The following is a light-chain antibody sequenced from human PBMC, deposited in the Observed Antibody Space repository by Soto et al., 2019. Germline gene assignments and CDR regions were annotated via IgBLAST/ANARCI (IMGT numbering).Light chain of an antibody. J-gene: IGKJ4*01. CDR2: DAS. V-gene: IGKV3-20*01. CDR3: QQYGRSPGVA. Sequence: EIVLTQSPGTLSLSPGERATLSCRASQSVSSSYLAWYQQKPGQAPRLLIYDASIRATGIPDRFSGSGSGTDFTLTISRLEPEDVAVYYCQQYGRSPGVAFGGGTKVEIQ. CDR1: QSVSSSY.